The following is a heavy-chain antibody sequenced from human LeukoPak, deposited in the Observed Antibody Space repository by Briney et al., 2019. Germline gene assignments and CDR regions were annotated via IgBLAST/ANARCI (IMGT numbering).Heavy chain of an antibody. CDR1: GYTFTSYY. Sequence: ASVKVSCKASGYTFTSYYMHWVRQAPGQGLEWMGIINPSGGSTTYAQKFQGRVTMTRDMSTSTVYMELSSLRSEDTAVYYCAREAVEMATIKAFDIWGQGTMVTVSP. CDR3: AREAVEMATIKAFDI. CDR2: INPSGGST. D-gene: IGHD5-24*01. V-gene: IGHV1-46*01. J-gene: IGHJ3*02.